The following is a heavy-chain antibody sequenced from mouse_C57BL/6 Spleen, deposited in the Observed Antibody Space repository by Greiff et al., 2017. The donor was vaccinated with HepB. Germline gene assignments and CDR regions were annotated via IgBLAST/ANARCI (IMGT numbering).Heavy chain of an antibody. CDR2: IDPSDSYT. J-gene: IGHJ3*01. CDR3: ARRRWDGFAY. D-gene: IGHD4-1*01. CDR1: GYTFTSYW. Sequence: QVQLQQPGAELVMPGASVKLSCKASGYTFTSYWMHWVKQRPGQGLEWIGEIDPSDSYTNYNQKFKGKSTLTVDKSSSTAYMQLSSLTSEDSAVYYCARRRWDGFAYWGQGTLVTVSA. V-gene: IGHV1-69*01.